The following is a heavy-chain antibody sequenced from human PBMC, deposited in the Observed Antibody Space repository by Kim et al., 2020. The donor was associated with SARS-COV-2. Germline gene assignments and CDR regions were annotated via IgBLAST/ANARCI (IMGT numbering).Heavy chain of an antibody. V-gene: IGHV4-31*02. D-gene: IGHD3-10*01. CDR2: T. J-gene: IGHJ5*02. CDR3: ARGIYGSGWFDP. Sequence: TYYHPSLKSRVTISVDTSKNQFSLKLSSVTAADTAVYYCARGIYGSGWFDPWGQGTLVTVSS.